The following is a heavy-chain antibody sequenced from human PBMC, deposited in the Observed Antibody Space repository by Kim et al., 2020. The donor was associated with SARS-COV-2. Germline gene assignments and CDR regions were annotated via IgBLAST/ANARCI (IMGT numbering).Heavy chain of an antibody. J-gene: IGHJ3*02. CDR2: ISSSGSTI. V-gene: IGHV3-48*03. Sequence: GGSLRLSCAASGFTFSSYEMNWVRQAPGKGLEWVSYISSSGSTIYYSDSVKGRFTISRDNAKNSLYLQMTSLRAEDTAVYYCAGGLWSGFLVAFDIWGHGTLVTVSS. CDR1: GFTFSSYE. D-gene: IGHD3-3*01. CDR3: AGGLWSGFLVAFDI.